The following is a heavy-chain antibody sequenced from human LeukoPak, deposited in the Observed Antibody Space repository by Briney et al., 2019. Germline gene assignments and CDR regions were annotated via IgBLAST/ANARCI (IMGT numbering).Heavy chain of an antibody. CDR2: IYPGDSDT. CDR1: GYSFTSYW. Sequence: PGESLKISCKGSGYSFTSYWIGWVRQMPGKGLEWMGIIYPGDSDTRYSPSFQGQVTISADKSISTAYLQWSSLKASDTAMNYCARSLRSITMVRGVINDAFDIWGQGTMVTVSS. CDR3: ARSLRSITMVRGVINDAFDI. J-gene: IGHJ3*02. D-gene: IGHD3-10*01. V-gene: IGHV5-51*01.